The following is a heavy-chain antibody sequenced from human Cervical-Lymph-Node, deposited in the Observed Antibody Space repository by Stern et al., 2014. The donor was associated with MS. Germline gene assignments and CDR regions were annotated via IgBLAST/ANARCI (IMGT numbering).Heavy chain of an antibody. D-gene: IGHD6-19*01. CDR3: AKEGILVASFDY. Sequence: EDQLVESGGSLVQPGGSLRLSCAAPGFTFSSYAMSWVRQAPGKGLEWVSAISGSGDSTYYADSVKGRFTISRDNSKNTLYLQMNSLRADDTAVYYCAKEGILVASFDYWGQGTLVTVSS. CDR2: ISGSGDST. J-gene: IGHJ4*02. V-gene: IGHV3-23*04. CDR1: GFTFSSYA.